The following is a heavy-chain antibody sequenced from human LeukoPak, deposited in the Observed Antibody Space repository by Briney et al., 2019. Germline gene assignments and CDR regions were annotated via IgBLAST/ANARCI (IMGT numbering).Heavy chain of an antibody. V-gene: IGHV3-23*01. Sequence: GGSLRPSCAASGFTFSSYAMSWVRQAPGKGLEWVSAISGSGGSTYYADSVKGRFTISRDNSKNTLYLQMNSLRAEDTAVYYCAKVGGRSSSLYYGMDVWGQGTTVTVSS. CDR2: ISGSGGST. D-gene: IGHD6-13*01. CDR3: AKVGGRSSSLYYGMDV. CDR1: GFTFSSYA. J-gene: IGHJ6*02.